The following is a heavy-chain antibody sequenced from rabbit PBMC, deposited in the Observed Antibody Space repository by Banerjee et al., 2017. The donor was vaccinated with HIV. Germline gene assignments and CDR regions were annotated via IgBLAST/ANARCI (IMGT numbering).Heavy chain of an antibody. Sequence: QEQLEESGGGLVQPEGSLTLTCKASGLDFSNSYWICWVRQAPGKGLEWIACVYTGSSGNTYYANWAKGRFTISLDNAQNTVFLQMTSLTAADTATYFCARDHYASSRGYFNLWGQGTLVTVS. CDR1: GLDFSNSYW. D-gene: IGHD1-1*01. CDR2: VYTGSSGNT. J-gene: IGHJ4*01. V-gene: IGHV1S45*01. CDR3: ARDHYASSRGYFNL.